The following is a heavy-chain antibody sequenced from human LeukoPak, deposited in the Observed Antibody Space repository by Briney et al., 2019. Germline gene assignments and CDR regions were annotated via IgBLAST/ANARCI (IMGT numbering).Heavy chain of an antibody. J-gene: IGHJ3*02. CDR1: GGSISGYY. Sequence: SETLSLTCSVSGGSISGYYWTWIRQPAGKGLEWIGRVYTSGSTHYNPSLKARLTMSVDTSKNQFSLKLSSVTAADTAVYYCARLITGTTTAFDIWGQGTMVAVSS. CDR2: VYTSGST. CDR3: ARLITGTTTAFDI. V-gene: IGHV4-4*07. D-gene: IGHD1-7*01.